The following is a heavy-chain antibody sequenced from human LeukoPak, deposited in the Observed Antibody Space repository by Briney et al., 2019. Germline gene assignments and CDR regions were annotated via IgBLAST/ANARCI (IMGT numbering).Heavy chain of an antibody. CDR3: AKSRGYYYGSGTN. CDR2: ISGSGGST. J-gene: IGHJ4*02. Sequence: GGSLRFSCAASGFTFSNYAMSWVRQAPGKGLEWVSAISGSGGSTYYADSAKGRFTISRDNSKNTLYLQMNSLRAEDTAVYYCAKSRGYYYGSGTNWGQGTLVTVSS. D-gene: IGHD3-10*01. V-gene: IGHV3-23*01. CDR1: GFTFSNYA.